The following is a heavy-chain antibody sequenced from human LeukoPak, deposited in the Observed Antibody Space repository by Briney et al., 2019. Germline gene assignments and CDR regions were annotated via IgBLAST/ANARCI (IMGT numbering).Heavy chain of an antibody. D-gene: IGHD4-23*01. Sequence: PSETLSLTCTVSGGSVSSNYMSWVRQAPGKGLEWVSVIYSGGSTYYADSVKGRFTISRDNSKNTLYLQMNSLRAEDTAVYYCAAVGTPSVGFDYWGQGTLVTVSS. CDR1: GGSVSSNY. J-gene: IGHJ4*02. CDR2: IYSGGST. CDR3: AAVGTPSVGFDY. V-gene: IGHV3-53*01.